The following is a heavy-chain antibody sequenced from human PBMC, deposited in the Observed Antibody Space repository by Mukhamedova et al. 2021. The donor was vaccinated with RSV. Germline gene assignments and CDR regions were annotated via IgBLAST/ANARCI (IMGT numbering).Heavy chain of an antibody. V-gene: IGHV3-53*01. D-gene: IGHD5-18*01. J-gene: IGHJ4*02. CDR3: ARGYPRGYSFGSFDY. Sequence: YYADSVKGRFTISRDNSKNTLYLQMTSRRAENPAGYYGARGYPRGYSFGSFDYWGKGTLVTASS.